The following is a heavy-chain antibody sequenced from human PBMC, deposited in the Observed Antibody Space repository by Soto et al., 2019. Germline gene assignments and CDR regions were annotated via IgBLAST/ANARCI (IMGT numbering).Heavy chain of an antibody. Sequence: GASVKVSCKASGGTFSSYAISWVRQAPGQGLEWMGGIIPIFGTANYAQKFQGRVTITADESTSTAYMELRSLRSDDTAVYYCARGYDFWSGFEPHYYMDVWGKGTTVTVSS. CDR1: GGTFSSYA. CDR2: IIPIFGTA. D-gene: IGHD3-3*01. V-gene: IGHV1-69*13. J-gene: IGHJ6*03. CDR3: ARGYDFWSGFEPHYYMDV.